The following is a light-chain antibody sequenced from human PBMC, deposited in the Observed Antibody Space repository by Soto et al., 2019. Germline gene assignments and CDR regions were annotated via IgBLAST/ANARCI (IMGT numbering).Light chain of an antibody. J-gene: IGKJ1*01. CDR3: RHYGTSLWT. CDR2: SVS. V-gene: IGKV3-20*01. CDR1: QSVSGH. Sequence: EIVLTQSPGILSLSPGERAXXXXXASQSVSGHLAWYQQKPGQAPRLLIYSVSSRATGIPDRFSGSGSGTDFTLTITRLEPEDFAVYYCRHYGTSLWTFGQGTKVDIK.